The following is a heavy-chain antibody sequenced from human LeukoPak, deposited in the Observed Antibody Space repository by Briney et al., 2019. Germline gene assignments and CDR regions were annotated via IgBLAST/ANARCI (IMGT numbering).Heavy chain of an antibody. CDR1: GGSISSGSHF. D-gene: IGHD4/OR15-4a*01. CDR3: ATFEGAT. Sequence: PSETLSLTCTVSGGSISSGSHFWAWIRQPPGKRLEWIGGISSSGSPSYSPSLRSRVTMSVDTSKNQFSLKMNSVTAADTAVNHYATFEGATWGQGTLVTVSS. CDR2: ISSSGSP. V-gene: IGHV4-39*01. J-gene: IGHJ5*02.